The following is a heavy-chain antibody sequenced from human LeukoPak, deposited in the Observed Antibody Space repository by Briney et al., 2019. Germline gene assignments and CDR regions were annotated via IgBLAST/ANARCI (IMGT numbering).Heavy chain of an antibody. CDR1: GGSFSGYY. CDR2: INHSGST. J-gene: IGHJ4*02. CDR3: ARGVGSSWYGMTRDY. D-gene: IGHD6-13*01. V-gene: IGHV4-34*01. Sequence: SQTLSLTCAVYGGSFSGYYWSWIRQPPGKGLEWIGEINHSGSTNYNPSLKSRVTISVDTSKNQFSLKLSSVTAADTAVYYCARGVGSSWYGMTRDYWGQGTLVTVSS.